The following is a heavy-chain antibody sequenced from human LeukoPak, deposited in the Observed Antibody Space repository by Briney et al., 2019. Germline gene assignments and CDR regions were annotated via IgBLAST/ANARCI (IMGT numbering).Heavy chain of an antibody. V-gene: IGHV3-30*02. J-gene: IGHJ4*02. CDR2: IRYDGSNE. CDR3: ARSPDSISYYIQY. Sequence: GGSLRLSCAASGFTFSTFAMQWVRQAPGKGLEWVAFIRYDGSNEYYADSVKGRFTISRDNSKSTLYLQMNSLRAEDTAVYYCARSPDSISYYIQYWGQGTLVTVSS. D-gene: IGHD3-22*01. CDR1: GFTFSTFA.